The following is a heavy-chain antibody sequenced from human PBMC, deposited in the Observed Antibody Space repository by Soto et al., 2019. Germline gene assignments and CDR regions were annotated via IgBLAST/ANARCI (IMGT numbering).Heavy chain of an antibody. V-gene: IGHV3-11*01. CDR2: ISSSGSTI. J-gene: IGHJ4*02. Sequence: PGGSLRLFCAASGFTFSDYYMSWIRQAPGKGLEWVSYISSSGSTIYYADSVKGRFTISRDNAKNSLYLQMNSLRAEDTAVYYCARPFYDFWSGSPGWYFAYWGQGTLVTVSS. D-gene: IGHD3-3*01. CDR1: GFTFSDYY. CDR3: ARPFYDFWSGSPGWYFAY.